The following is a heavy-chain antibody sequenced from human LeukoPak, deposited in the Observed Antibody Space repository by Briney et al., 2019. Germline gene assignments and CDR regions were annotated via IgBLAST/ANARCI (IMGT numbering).Heavy chain of an antibody. CDR2: IIPILGIA. CDR3: ARGTVPAAGTTTFDY. Sequence: SVKVSCKASGGTFSSYAISWVRQAPGQGLEWMGRIIPILGIANYAQKFQGRVTITADKSTSTAYMELSRLRSDDTAVYYCARGTVPAAGTTTFDYWGQGTLVTVSS. V-gene: IGHV1-69*04. D-gene: IGHD6-13*01. J-gene: IGHJ4*02. CDR1: GGTFSSYA.